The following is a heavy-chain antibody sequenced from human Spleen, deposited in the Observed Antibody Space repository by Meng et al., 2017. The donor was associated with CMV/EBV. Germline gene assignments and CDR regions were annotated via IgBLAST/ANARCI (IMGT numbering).Heavy chain of an antibody. D-gene: IGHD2-2*01. J-gene: IGHJ4*02. CDR3: ATVPAAIQSSDY. CDR1: GFTFSSYA. CDR2: ISGSGGST. Sequence: CAASGFTFSSYAMSWVRQAPGKGLEWVSAISGSGGSTYYADSVKGRFTISRDNSKNTLYLQMNSLRAEDTAVYYCATVPAAIQSSDYWGQGTLVTVSS. V-gene: IGHV3-23*01.